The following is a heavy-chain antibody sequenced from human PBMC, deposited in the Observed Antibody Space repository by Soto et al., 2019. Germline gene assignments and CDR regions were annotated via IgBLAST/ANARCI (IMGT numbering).Heavy chain of an antibody. CDR1: GFTVSSNY. Sequence: PGGSLRLSCAASGFTVSSNYMSWVRQAPGKGLEWVSVIYSGGSTYYADSVKGRFTISRDNSKNTLYLQMNSLRAEDTAVYYCAREKINIWGSYRKERDAFDIWGQGTMVTVSS. CDR3: AREKINIWGSYRKERDAFDI. V-gene: IGHV3-66*01. J-gene: IGHJ3*02. CDR2: IYSGGST. D-gene: IGHD3-16*02.